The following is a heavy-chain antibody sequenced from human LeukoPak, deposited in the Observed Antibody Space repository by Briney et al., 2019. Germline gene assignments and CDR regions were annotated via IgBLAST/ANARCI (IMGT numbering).Heavy chain of an antibody. Sequence: PSETLFLTCDVSGGSISTGNYWWGWLRQPPGKGLEWIGIIFHTGKTHDNPSLKSRVSMSVDTSKNQFSLRLSAVTAADTAVYYCARQMGVGVWALDYWGQGALVTVSS. CDR3: ARQMGVGVWALDY. V-gene: IGHV4-39*01. CDR2: IFHTGKT. CDR1: GGSISTGNYW. J-gene: IGHJ4*02. D-gene: IGHD3-16*01.